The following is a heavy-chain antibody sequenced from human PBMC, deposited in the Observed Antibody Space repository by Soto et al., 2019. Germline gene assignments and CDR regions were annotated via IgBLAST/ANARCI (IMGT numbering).Heavy chain of an antibody. J-gene: IGHJ6*02. V-gene: IGHV3-21*01. CDR2: ISSSSSYI. Sequence: GGSLRLSCAASGFTFSSYSMNWVRQAPGKGLEWVSSISSSSSYIYYADSVKGRFTISRDNAKNSLYLQMNSLRAEDTAVYYCARGSLKGGYYYYGMDVWGQGTTVTVSS. CDR1: GFTFSSYS. CDR3: ARGSLKGGYYYYGMDV. D-gene: IGHD2-15*01.